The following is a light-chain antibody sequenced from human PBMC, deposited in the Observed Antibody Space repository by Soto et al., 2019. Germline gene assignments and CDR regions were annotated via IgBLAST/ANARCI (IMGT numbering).Light chain of an antibody. Sequence: QSVLTQPASVSGSPGQSISISCTGTSGYVGNFNCVSWYQQHPGKVPHLIIYEVGKPPSGVSSRFAGSKSGHTAALTISGLQAEDEGDYYCCAYAGGSVYVLFCGGTTVTVL. CDR3: CAYAGGSVYVL. V-gene: IGLV2-23*02. CDR1: SGYVGNFNC. CDR2: EVG. J-gene: IGLJ3*02.